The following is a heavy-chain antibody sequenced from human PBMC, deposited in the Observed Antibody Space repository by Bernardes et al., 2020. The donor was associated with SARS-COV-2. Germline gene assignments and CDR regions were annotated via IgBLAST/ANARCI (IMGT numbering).Heavy chain of an antibody. CDR1: ALTFSTYA. J-gene: IGHJ4*02. D-gene: IGHD3-10*01. CDR2: ISSAGGST. CDR3: AKNFYGSGGPYFDY. Sequence: GGSLRLSCAASALTFSTYAMSWVRQAPGKGLEWVSTISSAGGSTYYADSVKGRFTISRDNSKNTLYLQMNSLRAEDTAVYSCAKNFYGSGGPYFDYWGQGTLVTVSS. V-gene: IGHV3-23*01.